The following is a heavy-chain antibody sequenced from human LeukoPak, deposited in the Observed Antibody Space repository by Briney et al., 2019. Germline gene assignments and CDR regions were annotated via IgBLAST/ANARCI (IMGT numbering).Heavy chain of an antibody. D-gene: IGHD1-26*01. J-gene: IGHJ3*02. CDR1: GFTVSSNY. CDR3: ARDPYRFAFDI. CDR2: INVDGTAE. Sequence: GGSLRLSCAASGFTVSSNYMNWVRQAPGKGLEWVANINVDGTAEYYVDPVKGRFTISRDNAKNSLYLQMNSLRAEDTAVYYCARDPYRFAFDIWGQGTVVLVSS. V-gene: IGHV3-7*03.